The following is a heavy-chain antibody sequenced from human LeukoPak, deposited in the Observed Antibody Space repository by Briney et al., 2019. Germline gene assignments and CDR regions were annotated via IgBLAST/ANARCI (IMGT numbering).Heavy chain of an antibody. V-gene: IGHV3-30*04. CDR3: AKEGAGGGRSDY. D-gene: IGHD1-26*01. CDR2: ISHDVRNK. CDR1: GFTFSTYS. Sequence: GGSLRLSCAASGFTFSTYSMPWVRQAPGEGLDWVAVISHDVRNKYYADSVKGRFTISRDNSKNTLYLQMNSLRAEDTAVYYCAKEGAGGGRSDYWGQGTLVTVSS. J-gene: IGHJ4*02.